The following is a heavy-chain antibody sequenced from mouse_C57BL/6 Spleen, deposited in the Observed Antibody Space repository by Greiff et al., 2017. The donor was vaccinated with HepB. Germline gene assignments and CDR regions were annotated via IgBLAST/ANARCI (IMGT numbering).Heavy chain of an antibody. J-gene: IGHJ2*01. CDR3: ARDITTAFDY. Sequence: EVKLMESGGGLVKPGGSLKLSCAASGFTFSDYGMHWVRQAPEKGLEWVAYISSGSSTIYYADTVKGRFTISRDNAKNTLFLQMTSLRSEDTAMYYCARDITTAFDYWGQGTTLTVSS. D-gene: IGHD1-1*01. CDR1: GFTFSDYG. V-gene: IGHV5-17*01. CDR2: ISSGSSTI.